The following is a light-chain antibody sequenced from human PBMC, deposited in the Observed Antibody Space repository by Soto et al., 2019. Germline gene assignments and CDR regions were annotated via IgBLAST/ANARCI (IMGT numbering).Light chain of an antibody. J-gene: IGKJ4*01. CDR2: GAS. CDR3: QYYDNWRLS. Sequence: EIVLTQSPGTLSLSPGERATLSCRASQSVSSSYLAWYQQKPGQAPRLLIYGASSRATGIPDRFSGSGSGTDFTLTISRLEPEDFAVYYCQYYDNWRLSFGGGTTVEIK. V-gene: IGKV3-20*01. CDR1: QSVSSSY.